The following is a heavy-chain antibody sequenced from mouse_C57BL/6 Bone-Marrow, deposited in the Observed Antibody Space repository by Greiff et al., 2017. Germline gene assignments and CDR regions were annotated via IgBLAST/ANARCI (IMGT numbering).Heavy chain of an antibody. CDR1: GYTFTSYG. CDR2: IYPRSGNT. CDR3: AREGDGWGFAD. V-gene: IGHV1-81*01. D-gene: IGHD2-3*01. Sequence: QVQLQQSGAELARPGASVKLSCKASGYTFTSYGISWVKQRTGQGLEWIGEIYPRSGNTYYNEKCKGKATLTADKSSSTAYMELRSLTSEDSAVYFCAREGDGWGFADWGQGTLVTVSA. J-gene: IGHJ3*01.